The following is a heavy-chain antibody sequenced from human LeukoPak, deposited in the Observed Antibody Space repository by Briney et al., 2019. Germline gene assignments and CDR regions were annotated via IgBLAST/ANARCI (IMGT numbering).Heavy chain of an antibody. Sequence: GGSLRLSCAASGLTFSSYTMNWVRQAPGKGLEWVSYINIISSEIYYGDSVKGRFTISTDNAKNSVYLQMNSLRAEDTALYYCAKDSTGYFDYWGQGTLVTVSS. CDR2: INIISSEI. J-gene: IGHJ4*02. D-gene: IGHD3-9*01. CDR1: GLTFSSYT. V-gene: IGHV3-48*01. CDR3: AKDSTGYFDY.